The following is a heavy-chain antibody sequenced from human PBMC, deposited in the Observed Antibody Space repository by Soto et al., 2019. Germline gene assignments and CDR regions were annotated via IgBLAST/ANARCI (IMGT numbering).Heavy chain of an antibody. CDR2: INTGNGNT. Sequence: ASVKVSCKASGYNFTMYAMIWVRQAPGQRPEWMGWINTGNGNTKYSPKLQGRVTITRDTSASTAYMELSSLKSEDTAVYYCARGERLYYAYYGMDVWGQGSTVTVSS. D-gene: IGHD2-21*01. J-gene: IGHJ6*02. V-gene: IGHV1-3*04. CDR1: GYNFTMYA. CDR3: ARGERLYYAYYGMDV.